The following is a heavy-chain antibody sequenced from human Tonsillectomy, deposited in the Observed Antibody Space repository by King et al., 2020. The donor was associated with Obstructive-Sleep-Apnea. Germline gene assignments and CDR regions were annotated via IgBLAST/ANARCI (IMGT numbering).Heavy chain of an antibody. D-gene: IGHD6-6*01. CDR2: IYYSGST. CDR1: GGSISSGGYY. Sequence: QLQESGPGLVKPSQTLSLTCTVSGGSISSGGYYWSWIRQHPGKGLEWIGYIYYSGSTYYNPPLKSRVTISVDTSKNQFSLKLSSVTAADTAVYYCARGTPSSIAAIDYWGQGTLVTVSS. J-gene: IGHJ4*02. CDR3: ARGTPSSIAAIDY. V-gene: IGHV4-31*03.